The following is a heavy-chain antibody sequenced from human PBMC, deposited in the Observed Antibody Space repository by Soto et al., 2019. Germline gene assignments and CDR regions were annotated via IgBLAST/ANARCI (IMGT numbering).Heavy chain of an antibody. J-gene: IGHJ6*02. CDR1: GYTFTSYD. V-gene: IGHV1-8*01. Sequence: QVQLVQSGAEVKKPGASVKVSCKASGYTFTSYDINWVRQATGQVLEWMGWMNPNSGNTGYAQKFQGRVTMTRNTSISTAYMELSSLRSEDTAVYYCARTGTSAVSPYYYGMDVWGQGTTVTVSS. CDR3: ARTGTSAVSPYYYGMDV. D-gene: IGHD1-1*01. CDR2: MNPNSGNT.